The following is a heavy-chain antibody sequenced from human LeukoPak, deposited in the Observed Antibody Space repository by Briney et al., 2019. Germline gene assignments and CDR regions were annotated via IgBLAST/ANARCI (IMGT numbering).Heavy chain of an antibody. CDR3: AKDPVATLFVSWFDP. J-gene: IGHJ5*02. CDR2: ISGSGGST. CDR1: GFTFSSYA. V-gene: IGHV3-23*01. D-gene: IGHD5-12*01. Sequence: PGGSLRLSCAASGFTFSSYAMSWVRQAPGKGLEWASAISGSGGSTYYADSVKGRFTISRDNSKNTLYLQMNSLRAEDTAVYYCAKDPVATLFVSWFDPWGQGTLVTVSS.